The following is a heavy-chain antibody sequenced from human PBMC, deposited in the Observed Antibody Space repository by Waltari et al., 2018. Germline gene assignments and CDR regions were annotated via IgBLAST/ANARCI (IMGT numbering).Heavy chain of an antibody. CDR1: GFTFSTYA. V-gene: IGHV3-23*01. Sequence: EVQLLESGGGLEQPGGSLRLSCAASGFTFSTYAMNWVRQAPGKGLEWVSCISGSGVTTNYADSVKGLFTISRDNSKDTLYLQMNRLGAEDTAVYYCAKGLRFLEWLDPYYMDVWGKGTTVTISS. J-gene: IGHJ6*03. D-gene: IGHD3-3*01. CDR2: ISGSGVTT. CDR3: AKGLRFLEWLDPYYMDV.